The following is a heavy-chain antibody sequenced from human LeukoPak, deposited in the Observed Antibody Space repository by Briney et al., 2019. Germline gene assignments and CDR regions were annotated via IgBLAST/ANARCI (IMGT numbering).Heavy chain of an antibody. CDR1: GGTFSSYA. D-gene: IGHD6-13*01. CDR3: ARYYSSDAFDI. Sequence: SVKVSCKASGGTFSSYAISWLRQAPGQGLEWMGGIIPIFGTANYAQKFQGRVTITADESTSTAYMEPSSLRSEDTAVYYCARYYSSDAFDIWGQGTMVTVSS. J-gene: IGHJ3*02. CDR2: IIPIFGTA. V-gene: IGHV1-69*01.